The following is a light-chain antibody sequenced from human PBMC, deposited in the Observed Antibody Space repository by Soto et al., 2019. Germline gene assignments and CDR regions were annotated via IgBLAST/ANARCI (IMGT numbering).Light chain of an antibody. J-gene: IGKJ1*01. Sequence: DIQMTQSPSPLSSSVGDTVTVTFRASQSVSGWLAWYQQKPGEAPKLLIYDASALPRGVPARFSGSGSGTKFTLTIASLQPDDFATYYCQQYETFSGTFGPGTKVDIK. CDR3: QQYETFSGT. CDR2: DAS. CDR1: QSVSGW. V-gene: IGKV1-5*01.